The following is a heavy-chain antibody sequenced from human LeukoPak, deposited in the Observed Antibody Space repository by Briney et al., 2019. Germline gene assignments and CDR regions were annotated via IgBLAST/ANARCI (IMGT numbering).Heavy chain of an antibody. J-gene: IGHJ4*02. D-gene: IGHD1-26*01. V-gene: IGHV6-1*01. CDR1: GDSVSSNSVT. CDR2: TYYRSTWYN. CDR3: ARDPVGGSTIFDS. Sequence: SQTLSLTCAISGDSVSSNSVTWNWIRQSPSRGLEWLGRTYYRSTWYNDYAVSVRGRITVNPDTSKNQFSLHLNSVTPEDTAVYFCARDPVGGSTIFDSWGQGTLVTVSS.